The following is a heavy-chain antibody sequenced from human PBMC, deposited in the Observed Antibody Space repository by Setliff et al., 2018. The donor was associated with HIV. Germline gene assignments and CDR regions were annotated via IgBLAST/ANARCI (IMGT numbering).Heavy chain of an antibody. CDR1: GFTFSSYA. CDR2: IGGSGGST. V-gene: IGHV3-23*01. CDR3: AKDPRAAVATICDY. Sequence: GGSLRLSCAASGFTFSSYAMTWVRQAPGKGLEWVSAIGGSGGSTYYEDSVKGRFIISRDNSKNTLYLQMNSLRAQDTAIYYCAKDPRAAVATICDYWGQGTLVTVSS. D-gene: IGHD5-12*01. J-gene: IGHJ4*02.